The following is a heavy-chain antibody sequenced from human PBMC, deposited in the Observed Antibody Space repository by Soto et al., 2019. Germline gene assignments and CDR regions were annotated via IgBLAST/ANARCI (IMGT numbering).Heavy chain of an antibody. CDR3: ATEGFWSGYHIDY. V-gene: IGHV3-30*03. CDR1: GFTFSSYG. D-gene: IGHD3-3*01. Sequence: QVQLVESGGGVVQPGRSLRLSCAASGFTFSSYGMHWVRQAPGKGLEWVAVISYDGSNKYYADSVKGRFTISRDNSKNTLCLQMNSLRAEDTAVYYCATEGFWSGYHIDYWGQGTLVTVSS. J-gene: IGHJ4*02. CDR2: ISYDGSNK.